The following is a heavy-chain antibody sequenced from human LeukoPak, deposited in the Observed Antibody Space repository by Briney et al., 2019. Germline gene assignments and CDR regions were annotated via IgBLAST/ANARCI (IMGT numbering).Heavy chain of an antibody. V-gene: IGHV3-23*01. CDR1: GFTFSRYA. CDR2: VTGSDGST. CDR3: AKRDSSGSYYFDD. D-gene: IGHD6-19*01. J-gene: IGHJ4*02. Sequence: GGSLRLSCATSGFTFSRYAMTWVRQAPGKGLEWVSIVTGSDGSTYYAYSVKGRFTISRDNSKNTLYLLMNSLRAEDTAVYYCAKRDSSGSYYFDDWGQGTLVTVSS.